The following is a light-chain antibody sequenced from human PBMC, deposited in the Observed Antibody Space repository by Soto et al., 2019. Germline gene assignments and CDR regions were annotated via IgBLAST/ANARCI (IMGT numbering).Light chain of an antibody. Sequence: QSALTQPASVSGSPGQSIVISCTGTSSVIGDYNYVSWYQQYPGKAPKLMIYEVTNRPSGVSNRFSGSKSDNTASLTISGLQAEDEADYYCSSYASSSTSWVFGGGTKLTVL. CDR1: SSVIGDYNY. J-gene: IGLJ3*02. CDR2: EVT. V-gene: IGLV2-14*01. CDR3: SSYASSSTSWV.